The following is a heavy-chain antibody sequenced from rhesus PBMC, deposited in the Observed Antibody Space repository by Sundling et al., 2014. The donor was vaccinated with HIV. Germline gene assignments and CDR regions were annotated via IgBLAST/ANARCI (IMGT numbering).Heavy chain of an antibody. CDR2: ISSASVYT. V-gene: IGHV3-136*01. CDR1: GFTFSSYG. Sequence: EVQLVESGGGSVQSGGSLRLSCAASGFTFSSYGMSWVRQAPGKGLEWVSSISSASVYTYYADSVKGRFTISRDNAKNSLSLQMNSLRAEDTAVYYCTSEWNYYDYWGQGVLVTVSS. CDR3: TSEWNYYDY. J-gene: IGHJ4*01.